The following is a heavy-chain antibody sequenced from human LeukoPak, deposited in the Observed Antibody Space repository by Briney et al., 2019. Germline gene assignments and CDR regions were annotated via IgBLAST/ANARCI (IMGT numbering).Heavy chain of an antibody. CDR2: VSGGGTST. CDR1: GFTFSTYW. CDR3: ARGAGGLDY. D-gene: IGHD6-13*01. J-gene: IGHJ4*02. Sequence: GGSLRLSCAASGFTFSTYWMHWVRQVPGKGLVWVSHVSGGGTSTSYVGSVKGRFTISRDNAKNMLYLQMNSLRADDTAVYYCARGAGGLDYWGQGILATVSS. V-gene: IGHV3-74*01.